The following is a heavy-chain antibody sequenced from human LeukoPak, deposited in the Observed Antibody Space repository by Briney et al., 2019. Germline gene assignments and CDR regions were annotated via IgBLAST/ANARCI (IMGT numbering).Heavy chain of an antibody. CDR1: GFTFSNYA. CDR2: ITGSGGDT. J-gene: IGHJ4*02. D-gene: IGHD6-13*01. Sequence: GGSLRLSCAASGFTFSNYAISWVRQTPGEGLEWVSAITGSGGDTYHAESVKGRFTISRDNSKNTLYLQMNSLRAEDTAVYYCARDRDPSSRTYFDYWGQGTLVTVSS. CDR3: ARDRDPSSRTYFDY. V-gene: IGHV3-23*01.